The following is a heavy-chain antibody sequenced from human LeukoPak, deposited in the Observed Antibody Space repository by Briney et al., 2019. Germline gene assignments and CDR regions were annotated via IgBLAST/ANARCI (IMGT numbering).Heavy chain of an antibody. CDR3: ARGGYDGYYYYGMDV. J-gene: IGHJ6*02. CDR1: GYTFTSYG. V-gene: IGHV1-8*02. Sequence: GASVKVSCKASGYTFTSYGINWVRQATGQGLEWMGWMNPNSGNTGYAQKFQGRVTMTRNTSISTAYMELSSLRSEDTAVYYCARGGYDGYYYYGMDVWGQGTSVTVSS. D-gene: IGHD5-12*01. CDR2: MNPNSGNT.